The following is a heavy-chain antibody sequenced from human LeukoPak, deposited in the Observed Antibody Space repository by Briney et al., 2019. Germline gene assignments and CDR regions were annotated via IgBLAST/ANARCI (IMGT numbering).Heavy chain of an antibody. D-gene: IGHD3-10*01. V-gene: IGHV4-38-2*02. J-gene: IGHJ4*02. Sequence: PSETLSLTCTVSGYSISSGYYWGWIRQPPGKGLEWIANIYHSGNTYYNPSLKSRITISVDTSKNQFSLKLSSVTAADTAVYYCARLPDYYSRHGAPGWGQGTLVTVSS. CDR1: GYSISSGYY. CDR2: IYHSGNT. CDR3: ARLPDYYSRHGAPG.